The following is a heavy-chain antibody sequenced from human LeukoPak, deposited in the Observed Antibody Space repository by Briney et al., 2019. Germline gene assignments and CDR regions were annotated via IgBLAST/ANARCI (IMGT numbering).Heavy chain of an antibody. Sequence: PGGSLRLSCTASGGTFSSYARSWVRQAPGKGLEWVSAISGSGGSTYYADSVNGRFTISRDNSKNTLYLQRNSPRAEDTAVYYCATGPPAVTGDRPLFYYWGQGTLVTVSS. CDR1: GGTFSSYA. CDR3: ATGPPAVTGDRPLFYY. V-gene: IGHV3-23*01. D-gene: IGHD1-14*01. J-gene: IGHJ4*02. CDR2: ISGSGGST.